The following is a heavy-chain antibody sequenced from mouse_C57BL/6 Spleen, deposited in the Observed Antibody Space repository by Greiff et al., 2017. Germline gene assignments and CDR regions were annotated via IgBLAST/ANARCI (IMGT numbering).Heavy chain of an antibody. CDR2: ISYDGSN. Sequence: EVQRVESGPGLVKPSQSLSLTCSVTGYSITSGYYWNWIRQFPGNKLEWMGYISYDGSNNYNPSLKNRISITRDTSKNQFFLKLNSVTTEDTATYYSARREGVVYGNRGVDVWGTGTTVTVSS. CDR3: ARREGVVYGNRGVDV. V-gene: IGHV3-6*01. D-gene: IGHD2-1*01. J-gene: IGHJ1*03. CDR1: GYSITSGYY.